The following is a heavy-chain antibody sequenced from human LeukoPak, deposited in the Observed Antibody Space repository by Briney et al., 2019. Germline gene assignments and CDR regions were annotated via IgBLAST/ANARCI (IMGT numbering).Heavy chain of an antibody. Sequence: PSETLSLTCTVSGGSIGSGGYYWSWIRQHPGKGLEWIGYIYYSGSTYYNPSLKSRLTISVDTSKNQFSLKLSSVTAADTAVYYCARDQSGAYIFDYWGQGTLVTVSS. CDR2: IYYSGST. J-gene: IGHJ4*02. D-gene: IGHD1-26*01. V-gene: IGHV4-31*03. CDR1: GGSIGSGGYY. CDR3: ARDQSGAYIFDY.